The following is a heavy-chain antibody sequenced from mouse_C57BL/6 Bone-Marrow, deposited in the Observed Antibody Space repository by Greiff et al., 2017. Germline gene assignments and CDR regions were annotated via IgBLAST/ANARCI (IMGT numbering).Heavy chain of an antibody. CDR2: IDPANGNT. V-gene: IGHV14-3*01. CDR1: GFNFKNTY. Sequence: VQLQQSVAELVRPGASVKLSCTASGFNFKNTYMHWVKQRPEQGLEWIGRIDPANGNTKYAPKLQGKDTITADPSSNTAYLQRSSLTSEDTAIYYCGRGYDSRAGFAYWGQGTLVTVSA. D-gene: IGHD1-1*01. CDR3: GRGYDSRAGFAY. J-gene: IGHJ3*01.